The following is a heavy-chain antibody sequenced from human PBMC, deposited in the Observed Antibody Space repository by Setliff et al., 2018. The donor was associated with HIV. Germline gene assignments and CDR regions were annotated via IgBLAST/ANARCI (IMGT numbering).Heavy chain of an antibody. V-gene: IGHV4-34*01. CDR1: GGSFSAYY. D-gene: IGHD3-3*01. J-gene: IGHJ6*02. Sequence: SETLSLTCAVYGGSFSAYYWSWTRQSPGKGLEWIGAINHGGSTNYNPSLKSRVTISLDTSKNQFSLKLSSVTAADTAVYYCARHSGGSFYNFWSGDYYYYGMDVWGQGTTVTVSS. CDR3: ARHSGGSFYNFWSGDYYYYGMDV. CDR2: INHGGST.